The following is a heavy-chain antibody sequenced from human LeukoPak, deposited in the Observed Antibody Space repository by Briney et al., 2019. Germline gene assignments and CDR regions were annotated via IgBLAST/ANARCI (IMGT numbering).Heavy chain of an antibody. D-gene: IGHD2/OR15-2a*01. J-gene: IGHJ6*02. CDR3: ARGSPFWFDGMDV. CDR1: GYTFTGYY. CDR2: INPNSGGT. V-gene: IGHV1-2*02. Sequence: GASVKVSCKASGYTFTGYYMHWVRQAPGQGLEWMGWINPNSGGTNYAQKFQGRVTITADKSTSTAYMELSSLRSEDTAVYYCARGSPFWFDGMDVWGQGTTVTVSS.